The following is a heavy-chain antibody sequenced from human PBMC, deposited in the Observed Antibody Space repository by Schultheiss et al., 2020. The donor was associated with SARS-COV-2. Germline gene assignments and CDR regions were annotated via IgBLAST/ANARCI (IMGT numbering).Heavy chain of an antibody. CDR3: AREASREVPAAKEDRAYYYYGMDV. CDR1: GFTFDDYA. D-gene: IGHD2-2*01. V-gene: IGHV3-9*01. CDR2: ISWNSGSI. J-gene: IGHJ6*02. Sequence: SLKISCAASGFTFDDYAMHWVRQAPGKGLEWVSGISWNSGSIGYADSVKGRFTISRDNSKNTLYLQMNSLRAEDTAVYYCAREASREVPAAKEDRAYYYYGMDVWGQGTTVTV.